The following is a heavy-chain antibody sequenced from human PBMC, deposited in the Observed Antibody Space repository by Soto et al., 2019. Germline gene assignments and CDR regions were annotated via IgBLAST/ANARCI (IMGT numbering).Heavy chain of an antibody. D-gene: IGHD4-17*01. V-gene: IGHV3-30-3*01. J-gene: IGHJ4*02. CDR1: GFTFSSYA. CDR3: ARGFTGDYRPAPDY. CDR2: ISYDGSNK. Sequence: QVPLVESGGGVVQPGRSLRLSCAASGFTFSSYAMHWVRQAPGKGLEWVAVISYDGSNKYYADSVKGRFTISRDNSKNTLYLQMNSLRAEDTAVYYCARGFTGDYRPAPDYWGQGTLVTVSS.